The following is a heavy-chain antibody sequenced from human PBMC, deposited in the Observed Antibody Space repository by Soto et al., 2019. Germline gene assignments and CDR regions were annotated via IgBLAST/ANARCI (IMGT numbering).Heavy chain of an antibody. V-gene: IGHV3-33*01. J-gene: IGHJ4*02. CDR3: ARDPSPVGATTWFDY. CDR2: IWYDGSNK. D-gene: IGHD1-26*01. CDR1: GFTFSSYG. Sequence: QVQLVESGGGVVQPGRSLRLSCAASGFTFSSYGMHWVRQAPGKWLEWVAVIWYDGSNKYYADSVKGRFTISRDNSKNTLYLQMNSLRAEDTAVYYCARDPSPVGATTWFDYWGQGTLVTVSS.